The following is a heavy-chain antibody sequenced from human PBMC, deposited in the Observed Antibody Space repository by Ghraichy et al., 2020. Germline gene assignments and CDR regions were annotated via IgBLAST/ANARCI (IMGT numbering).Heavy chain of an antibody. J-gene: IGHJ4*02. CDR1: GVSITSGGYF. V-gene: IGHV4-31*03. CDR2: VYSTGGT. CDR3: ARGFSGSTTYFDK. Sequence: QTLSLTCTVSGVSITSGGYFWTWIRQHPGKGLEWVGYVYSTGGTYYNPSLKSRVTTSLDTSENSFSLRLSSVTAADTAVYYCARGFSGSTTYFDKWGQGSLVTVSS. D-gene: IGHD2-2*01.